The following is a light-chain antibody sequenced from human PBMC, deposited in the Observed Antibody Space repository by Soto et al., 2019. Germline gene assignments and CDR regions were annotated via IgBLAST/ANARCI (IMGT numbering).Light chain of an antibody. V-gene: IGKV3-20*01. Sequence: EIALTQFPDTLSLSPGERATLSCRASQSVSGTSLAWYQHKRGQAPSLLIHGASRRATGIPDRFSGSGSGTDFTLTISSLEPEDFEVYYCQQYGGSPRTFGQGTKVEV. J-gene: IGKJ1*01. CDR2: GAS. CDR3: QQYGGSPRT. CDR1: QSVSGTS.